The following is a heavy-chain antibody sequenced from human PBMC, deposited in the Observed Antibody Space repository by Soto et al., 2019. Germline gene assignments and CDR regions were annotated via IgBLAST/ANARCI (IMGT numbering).Heavy chain of an antibody. D-gene: IGHD2-2*01. CDR1: GYTFTSYG. CDR3: ARARTSDDPNNWFDP. V-gene: IGHV1-18*01. CDR2: ISAYNGNT. J-gene: IGHJ5*02. Sequence: QVPLVQSGAEVKKPGASVKVSCKASGYTFTSYGISWVRQAPGQGLEWMGWISAYNGNTNYAQKLQGRVTMTTDTSTSTAYMELRSLRSDDTAVYYCARARTSDDPNNWFDPWGQGTLVTVSS.